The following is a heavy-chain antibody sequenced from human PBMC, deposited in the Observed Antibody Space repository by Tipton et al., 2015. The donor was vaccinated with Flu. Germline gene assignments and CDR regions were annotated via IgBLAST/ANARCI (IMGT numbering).Heavy chain of an antibody. Sequence: SLRLSCAASGFTFSSYDMHWVRQATGKGLEWVSAIGTAGDTYYPGSVKGRFTISRENAKNSLYLQMNSLRAGDTAVYYCARAGVSSPAFDIWGQGTMVTVSS. CDR3: ARAGVSSPAFDI. CDR1: GFTFSSYD. V-gene: IGHV3-13*01. D-gene: IGHD2-15*01. J-gene: IGHJ3*02. CDR2: IGTAGDT.